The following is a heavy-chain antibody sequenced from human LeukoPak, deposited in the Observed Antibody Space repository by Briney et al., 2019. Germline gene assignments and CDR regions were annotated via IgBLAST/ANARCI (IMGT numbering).Heavy chain of an antibody. D-gene: IGHD2-21*02. CDR2: IYSGGST. J-gene: IGHJ4*02. Sequence: GGSLRLSCAASGFTVSSNCMSWVRQAPGKGLEWVSVIYSGGSTYYADSVKGRFTISRDNSKNTLYLQMNSLRAEDTAVYYCARGLLRHYFDYWGQGTLVTVSS. CDR1: GFTVSSNC. V-gene: IGHV3-53*01. CDR3: ARGLLRHYFDY.